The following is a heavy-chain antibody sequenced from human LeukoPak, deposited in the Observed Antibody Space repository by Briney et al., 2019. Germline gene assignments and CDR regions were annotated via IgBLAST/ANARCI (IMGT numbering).Heavy chain of an antibody. CDR1: GFTFSSYG. Sequence: GGSLRLSCAASGFTFSSYGMHWVRQAPGKGLEWVAVISSDGNNKNYVDSVKGRFTFSRDNSKNTLYLQMNSLRAEDTAVYYCAADDFDYWGQGTLVTVSS. CDR3: AADDFDY. J-gene: IGHJ4*02. CDR2: ISSDGNNK. V-gene: IGHV3-30*03.